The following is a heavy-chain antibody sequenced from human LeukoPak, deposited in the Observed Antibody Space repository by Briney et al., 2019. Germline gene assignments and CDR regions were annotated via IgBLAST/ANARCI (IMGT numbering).Heavy chain of an antibody. CDR2: ISSSGSTI. CDR1: GFTFSSYE. V-gene: IGHV3-48*03. CDR3: AKIGRSYDFWTGYYEEEVDYMDV. J-gene: IGHJ6*03. Sequence: GGSLRLSCAASGFTFSSYEMNWVRQAPGKGLEWVSYISSSGSTIYYADSVKGRFTISRDNAKNSLYLQMNSLRAGDTAVYYCAKIGRSYDFWTGYYEEEVDYMDVWGKGTTVTVSS. D-gene: IGHD3-3*01.